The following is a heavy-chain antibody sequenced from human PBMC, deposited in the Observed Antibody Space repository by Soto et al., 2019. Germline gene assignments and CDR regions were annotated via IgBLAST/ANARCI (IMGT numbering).Heavy chain of an antibody. J-gene: IGHJ6*02. CDR3: ARHGRYYDSSGYPLYYYYGMDV. V-gene: IGHV5-51*01. Sequence: GESLKVSCKGSGYSFTSNWIGWVRQMPGKGLEWMGIIYPGDSDTRYSPSFQGQVTISADKSISTAYLQWSSLKASDTAMYYCARHGRYYDSSGYPLYYYYGMDVWGQGTTVTVSS. CDR2: IYPGDSDT. CDR1: GYSFTSNW. D-gene: IGHD3-22*01.